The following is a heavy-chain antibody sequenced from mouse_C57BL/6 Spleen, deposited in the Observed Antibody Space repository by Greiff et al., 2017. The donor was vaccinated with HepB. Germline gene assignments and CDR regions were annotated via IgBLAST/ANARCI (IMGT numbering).Heavy chain of an antibody. CDR2: IYPGDGDT. D-gene: IGHD2-4*01. Sequence: VKLVESGAELVKPGASVKISCKASGYAFSSYWMNWVKQRPGKGLEWIGQIYPGDGDTNYNGKFKGKATLTADKSSSTAYMQLSSLTSEDSAFYFCARWDYDWYFDVWGTGTTVTVSS. J-gene: IGHJ1*03. CDR3: ARWDYDWYFDV. V-gene: IGHV1-80*01. CDR1: GYAFSSYW.